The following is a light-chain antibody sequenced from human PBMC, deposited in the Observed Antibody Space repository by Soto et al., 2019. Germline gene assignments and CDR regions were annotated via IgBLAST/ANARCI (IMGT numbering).Light chain of an antibody. Sequence: DIQMTQSPSSLSASVGDRVTITCRASQGIDTYLAWYQQKPGQVPKLLIYAASTLESGVPSRFSGSGSGTDLTLTISSLQSEDVAAYFCPKYTSAPFTFGPGTKVDIK. J-gene: IGKJ3*01. CDR1: QGIDTY. CDR3: PKYTSAPFT. V-gene: IGKV1-27*01. CDR2: AAS.